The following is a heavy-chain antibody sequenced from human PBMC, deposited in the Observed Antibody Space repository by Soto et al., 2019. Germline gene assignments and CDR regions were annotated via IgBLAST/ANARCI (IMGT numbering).Heavy chain of an antibody. CDR1: GGSISSYY. V-gene: IGHV4-59*01. Sequence: SETLSLTCTVSGGSISSYYWSWIRQPPGKGLEWIGYIYYSGSTNYNPSLKSRATISVDTSKNQFSLKLSSVTAADTAVYYCARAYGDSLYYFDYWGQGTLVTVSS. CDR2: IYYSGST. D-gene: IGHD4-17*01. CDR3: ARAYGDSLYYFDY. J-gene: IGHJ4*02.